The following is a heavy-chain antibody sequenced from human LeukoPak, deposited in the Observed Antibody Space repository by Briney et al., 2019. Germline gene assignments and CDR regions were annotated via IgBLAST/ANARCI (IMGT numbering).Heavy chain of an antibody. CDR1: GYTFTSYY. D-gene: IGHD4-17*01. V-gene: IGHV1-46*01. J-gene: IGHJ4*02. CDR3: ARDQSYDHGDQKPFDY. CDR2: INPSGGST. Sequence: ASVKVSCKASGYTFTSYYIHWVRQAPGQGLEWMGIINPSGGSTSYAQKFRGRVTMTRDTSTSTVYMELSSLRSEDTAVYYCARDQSYDHGDQKPFDYWGQGTLVTVSS.